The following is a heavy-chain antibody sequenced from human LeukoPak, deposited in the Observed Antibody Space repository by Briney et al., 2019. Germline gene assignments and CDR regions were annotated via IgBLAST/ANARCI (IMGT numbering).Heavy chain of an antibody. V-gene: IGHV4-59*01. Sequence: SETLSLTCIVSGGSISSYYWSWIRQPPGKGLEWIGCIYYSGSTNYNPSLKSRVTISVDTSKNQFSLKLSSVTAADTAVYYCARSIYCTNGVCGYYYGMDVWGQGTTVTVSS. D-gene: IGHD2-8*01. CDR1: GGSISSYY. CDR2: IYYSGST. CDR3: ARSIYCTNGVCGYYYGMDV. J-gene: IGHJ6*02.